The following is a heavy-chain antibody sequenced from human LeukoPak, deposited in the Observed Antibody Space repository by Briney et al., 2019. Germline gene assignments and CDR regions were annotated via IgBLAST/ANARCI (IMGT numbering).Heavy chain of an antibody. Sequence: SETLSLTCAVYGGSFSGYDWSWIRQPPGKGLEWIGEINHSGSTNYNPSPKCRVTISVDTSKNQFSLKLSSVTAADTAVYYCARASPLGLNWFDPWGQGTLVTVSS. V-gene: IGHV4-34*01. J-gene: IGHJ5*02. CDR3: ARASPLGLNWFDP. D-gene: IGHD3/OR15-3a*01. CDR1: GGSFSGYD. CDR2: INHSGST.